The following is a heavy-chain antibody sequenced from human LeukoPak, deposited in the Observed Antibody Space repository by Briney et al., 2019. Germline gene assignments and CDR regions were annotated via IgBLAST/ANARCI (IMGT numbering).Heavy chain of an antibody. CDR2: ISNSRGT. CDR1: GDSISNYY. CDR3: AKSRGSGNYFDS. D-gene: IGHD3-10*01. J-gene: IGHJ4*02. Sequence: SETLSLTCTVSGDSISNYYWSWIRQPPGKGLEWIGYISNSRGTKHCPSLRGRVTMSIDTSKNQFSLRLTSVTATDTAVYYCAKSRGSGNYFDSWGQGTLVTVSS. V-gene: IGHV4-59*01.